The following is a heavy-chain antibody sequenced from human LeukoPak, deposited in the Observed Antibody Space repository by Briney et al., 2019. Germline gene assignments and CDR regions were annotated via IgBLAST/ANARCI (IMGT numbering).Heavy chain of an antibody. CDR3: ARGPTMKMDV. V-gene: IGHV3-7*01. Sequence: PGGSLRLSCAASGFTFSGRWMSWVRQAPGKGLEWVANIKPDGSEKNYVDSVKGRFIISRDNAKRLLYLQMNSLRVEDTAVYYCARGPTMKMDVWGKGTTVTVSS. D-gene: IGHD3-22*01. CDR1: GFTFSGRW. CDR2: IKPDGSEK. J-gene: IGHJ6*04.